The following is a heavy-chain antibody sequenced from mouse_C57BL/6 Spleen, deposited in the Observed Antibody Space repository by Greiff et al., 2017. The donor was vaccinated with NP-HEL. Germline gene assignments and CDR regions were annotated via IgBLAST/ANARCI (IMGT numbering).Heavy chain of an antibody. V-gene: IGHV1-55*01. CDR1: GYTFTSYW. Sequence: QVQLQQPGAELVKPGASVKMSCKASGYTFTSYWITWVKQRPGQGLEWIGDIYPGSGSTNYNEKFKSKTTLTVDTSSSTAYMQLSSLTSEDSAVYYCARIPYYYGSGDWYFDVWGKGTRVTVAS. CDR2: IYPGSGST. CDR3: ARIPYYYGSGDWYFDV. D-gene: IGHD1-1*01. J-gene: IGHJ1*03.